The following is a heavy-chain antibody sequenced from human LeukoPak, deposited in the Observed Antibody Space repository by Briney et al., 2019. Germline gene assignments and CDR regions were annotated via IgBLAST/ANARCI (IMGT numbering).Heavy chain of an antibody. J-gene: IGHJ4*02. D-gene: IGHD5/OR15-5a*01. CDR1: GFTFSSYA. CDR2: IYFGGTT. V-gene: IGHV3-53*01. CDR3: ARGDGVYVY. Sequence: GGSLRLSCAASGFTFSSYAMSGVRQAPGQGLEWVSVIYFGGTTYYADSVKGRFTISRDNSKNTVYLQMNSLRVEDTAVYYCARGDGVYVYWGQGTLVTVSS.